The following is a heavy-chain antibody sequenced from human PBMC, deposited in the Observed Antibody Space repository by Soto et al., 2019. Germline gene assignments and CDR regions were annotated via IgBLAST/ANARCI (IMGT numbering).Heavy chain of an antibody. CDR3: ARGTVVAATRWRFAP. D-gene: IGHD2-15*01. J-gene: IGHJ5*02. CDR1: GGTFSSYA. Sequence: ASVKVSCKASGGTFSSYAISWVRQAPGQGLEWMGGIIPIFGTANYAQKFQGRVTITADESTSTAYMELSSLRSEDTAVYYCARGTVVAATRWRFAPWGQGTLVTVSS. V-gene: IGHV1-69*13. CDR2: IIPIFGTA.